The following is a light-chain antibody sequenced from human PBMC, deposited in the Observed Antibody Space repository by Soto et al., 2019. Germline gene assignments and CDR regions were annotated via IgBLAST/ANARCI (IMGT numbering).Light chain of an antibody. V-gene: IGKV1-33*01. CDR1: QDISNR. Sequence: DIQMTQSPSSLSASVGGSVTITCQASQDISNRLNWYQQKPGNAPNPLIYDASTFEIGVPSRFSDSGSATYISFTISSLQTEDISTYYWHQYENLPCTFGQGT. CDR2: DAS. J-gene: IGKJ2*02. CDR3: HQYENLPCT.